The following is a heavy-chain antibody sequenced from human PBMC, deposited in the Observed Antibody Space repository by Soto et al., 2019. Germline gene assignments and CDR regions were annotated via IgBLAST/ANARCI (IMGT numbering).Heavy chain of an antibody. J-gene: IGHJ4*02. CDR1: GYSFSTYW. Sequence: GESLKISCTGSGYSFSTYWIAWVRQMPGKGLEWMGIIYPGDSDTRYSPSFQGQVTISADTSTKTAYLQWSSLKASDTAIYYCVATYGDYLDYWGQGTLVTVSS. CDR3: VATYGDYLDY. V-gene: IGHV5-51*01. CDR2: IYPGDSDT. D-gene: IGHD4-17*01.